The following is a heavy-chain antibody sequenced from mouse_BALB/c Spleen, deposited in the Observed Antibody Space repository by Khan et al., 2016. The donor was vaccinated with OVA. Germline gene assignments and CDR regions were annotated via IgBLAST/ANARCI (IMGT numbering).Heavy chain of an antibody. J-gene: IGHJ3*01. V-gene: IGHV3-8*02. CDR1: GDSITSGY. Sequence: EVQLQESGPSLVKPSQTLSLTCSVTGDSITSGYWNWIRKFPGNKLEYMGSLLYTGYTYYNPSLKSRISITRHTSKNQYYLQLNSVTDEDTATYYWARSTYRDACVYWGQGTLVTVAA. D-gene: IGHD2-14*01. CDR3: ARSTYRDACVY. CDR2: LLYTGYT.